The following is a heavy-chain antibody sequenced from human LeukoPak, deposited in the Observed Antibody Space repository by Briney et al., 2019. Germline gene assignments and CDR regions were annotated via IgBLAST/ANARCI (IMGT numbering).Heavy chain of an antibody. Sequence: ASVKVSCKASGYTFTGYYIHWVRQAPGQGLEWMGWINPKSGGTNYAQKFQGRVTMTRDTSISTAYMDMSSLRSDDTAVYYCARNLWFGESSDAFDMWGQGTMVTVSS. CDR3: ARNLWFGESSDAFDM. CDR2: INPKSGGT. V-gene: IGHV1-2*02. J-gene: IGHJ3*02. D-gene: IGHD3-10*01. CDR1: GYTFTGYY.